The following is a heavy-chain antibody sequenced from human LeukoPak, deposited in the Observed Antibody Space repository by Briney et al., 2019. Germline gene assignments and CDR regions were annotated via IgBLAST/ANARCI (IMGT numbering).Heavy chain of an antibody. Sequence: SGGSLRLSCAASGFTFSSYSMTWVRQAPGKGLEWVSSISSSSSYIYYADSVKGRFTISRDNAKNSLYLQMNSLRAEDTAVYYCARDRPKYSSSIPYYGMDVWGQGTTVTVSS. CDR3: ARDRPKYSSSIPYYGMDV. CDR1: GFTFSSYS. J-gene: IGHJ6*02. CDR2: ISSSSSYI. V-gene: IGHV3-21*01. D-gene: IGHD6-13*01.